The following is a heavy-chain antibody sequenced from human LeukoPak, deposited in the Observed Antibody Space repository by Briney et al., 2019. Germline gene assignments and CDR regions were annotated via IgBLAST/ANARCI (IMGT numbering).Heavy chain of an antibody. J-gene: IGHJ4*02. CDR3: ARGSSGDY. Sequence: GGSLRLSCAASGFTFSSYAMHWVRQAPGKGLECVAVISYDGSNKYYADSVKGRFTISRDNSKNTLYLQTNSLRAEDTAVYYCARGSSGDYWGQGTLVTVSS. D-gene: IGHD3-22*01. V-gene: IGHV3-30-3*01. CDR2: ISYDGSNK. CDR1: GFTFSSYA.